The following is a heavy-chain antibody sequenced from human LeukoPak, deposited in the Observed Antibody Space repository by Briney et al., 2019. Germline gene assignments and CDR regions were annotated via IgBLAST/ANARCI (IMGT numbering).Heavy chain of an antibody. V-gene: IGHV3-7*01. CDR3: ARDRDSRWDFDL. CDR2: IKQDGSET. J-gene: IGHJ2*01. D-gene: IGHD3-22*01. Sequence: GRSLRLSCAASGFTSSTYWMSWVRQAPGKGLEWVASIKQDGSETYYVDSVKGRFTLSRDNAKNSLYLQMNSLRADDTAVYYCARDRDSRWDFDLWGRGTLVTVSS. CDR1: GFTSSTYW.